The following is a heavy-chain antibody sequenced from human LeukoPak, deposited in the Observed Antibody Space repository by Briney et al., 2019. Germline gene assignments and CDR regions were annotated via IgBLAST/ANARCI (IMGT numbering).Heavy chain of an antibody. V-gene: IGHV1-18*01. Sequence: VKVSCKASGGTFSSYAISWVRQAPGQGLEYMGWISAYNGHTKYAQKFQGRVSMTTDTSTSTAYMEVRSLRADDTAVYYCARDLTHRRNYDNSGYQIVSAFWGQGSLVTVSS. D-gene: IGHD3-22*01. J-gene: IGHJ4*02. CDR1: GGTFSSYA. CDR2: ISAYNGHT. CDR3: ARDLTHRRNYDNSGYQIVSAF.